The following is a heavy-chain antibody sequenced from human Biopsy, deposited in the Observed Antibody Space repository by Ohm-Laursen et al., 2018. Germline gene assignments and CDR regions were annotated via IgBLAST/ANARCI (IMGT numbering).Heavy chain of an antibody. Sequence: TLSLTCTVSGGSLSSYYWTWIRQPPGKELEWIGDVYYSGSTNRNPSLKSRVTILVDTSKNKFSLKLNSVTAADTAVYYCGRREVVITHDAFDTWGQGTTVTVSS. V-gene: IGHV4-59*08. J-gene: IGHJ3*02. D-gene: IGHD3-22*01. CDR2: VYYSGST. CDR1: GGSLSSYY. CDR3: GRREVVITHDAFDT.